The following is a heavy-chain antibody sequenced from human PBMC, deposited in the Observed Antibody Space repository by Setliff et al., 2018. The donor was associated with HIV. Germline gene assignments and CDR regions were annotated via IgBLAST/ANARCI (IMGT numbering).Heavy chain of an antibody. CDR3: VRVRRDYYYGMDV. V-gene: IGHV3-21*04. CDR1: GFTFSSYR. Sequence: GGSLRLSCEASGFTFSSYRINWVRQAPGKGLEWVSSISSGSSYIYYADSVKGRFTISRDNAKNSLYLQMNSLRAEDTAVYYCVRVRRDYYYGMDVWGQGTTVTVSS. J-gene: IGHJ6*02. CDR2: ISSGSSYI.